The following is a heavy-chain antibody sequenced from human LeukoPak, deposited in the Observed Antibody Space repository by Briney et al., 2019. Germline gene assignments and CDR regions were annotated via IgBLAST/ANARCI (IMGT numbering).Heavy chain of an antibody. CDR1: GFTFRTYW. Sequence: PGGSLRLSCAASGFTFRTYWMHWVRQAPGEGLVYVSRVSVDGSHASYADSVEGRFTISRDNAKNTLYLQMNSLRAEDTAVFYCGRGISGVPPAIDCWGQGTLVTVS. D-gene: IGHD2-8*01. J-gene: IGHJ4*02. CDR3: GRGISGVPPAIDC. CDR2: VSVDGSHA. V-gene: IGHV3-74*01.